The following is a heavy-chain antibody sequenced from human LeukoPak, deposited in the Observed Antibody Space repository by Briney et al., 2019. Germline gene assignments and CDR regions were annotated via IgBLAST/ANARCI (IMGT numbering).Heavy chain of an antibody. CDR3: ARGIAVEFYYHMDV. J-gene: IGHJ6*03. CDR2: ISAYNGTT. V-gene: IGHV1-18*01. Sequence: ASVKVSCKASGYTFTSYGISWVRQAPGQGLEWMGWISAYNGTTNYAQKLQGRVTMTTDTSTSTAYMELRSLRSDDTAVYYCARGIAVEFYYHMDVWGKGTTVTISS. D-gene: IGHD6-19*01. CDR1: GYTFTSYG.